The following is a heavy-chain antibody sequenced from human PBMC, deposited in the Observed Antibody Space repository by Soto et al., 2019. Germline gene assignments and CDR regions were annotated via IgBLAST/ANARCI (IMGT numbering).Heavy chain of an antibody. CDR1: GFSFSSDS. J-gene: IGHJ5*01. D-gene: IGHD1-7*01. V-gene: IGHV3-21*01. Sequence: EVQLVESGGGLVKPGGSLRLSCAASGFSFSSDSMGWVRQVPGKGLEWVSSISSSGSFMNYADSVKGRFTISRDNAKNSLYLQMSGLKDEDTAVYYCARDPPTGTTLDWVDSWGQGTLVTVSS. CDR2: ISSSGSFM. CDR3: ARDPPTGTTLDWVDS.